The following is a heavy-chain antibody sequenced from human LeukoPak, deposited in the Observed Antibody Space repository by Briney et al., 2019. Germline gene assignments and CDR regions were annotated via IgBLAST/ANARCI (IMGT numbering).Heavy chain of an antibody. CDR1: GFTFSSYA. CDR3: ARRVGAYSHPYDY. V-gene: IGHV3-53*01. CDR2: IYSDNT. Sequence: GGSLRLSCAASGFTFSSYAMSWVRQAPGKGLEWVSFIYSDNTHYSDSVKGRFTISRDNSKNTLYFQMNSLRAEDTAVYYCARRVGAYSHPYDYWGQGTLVTVSS. D-gene: IGHD4/OR15-4a*01. J-gene: IGHJ4*02.